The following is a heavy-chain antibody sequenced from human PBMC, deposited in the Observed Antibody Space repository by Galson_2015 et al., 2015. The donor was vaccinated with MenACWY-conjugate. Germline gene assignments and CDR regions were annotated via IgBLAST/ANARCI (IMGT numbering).Heavy chain of an antibody. CDR3: ARDRSSEYFQH. V-gene: IGHV3-30*02. Sequence: SLRLSCATSGFTFSSYAMHWVRQAPGKGLEWVAYIRYDGREKYYADSVKGRFTISRDNSKNTLYLQINSLRSDDTTVYYCARDRSSEYFQHWGQGTLLTVSS. D-gene: IGHD1-26*01. CDR2: IRYDGREK. J-gene: IGHJ1*01. CDR1: GFTFSSYA.